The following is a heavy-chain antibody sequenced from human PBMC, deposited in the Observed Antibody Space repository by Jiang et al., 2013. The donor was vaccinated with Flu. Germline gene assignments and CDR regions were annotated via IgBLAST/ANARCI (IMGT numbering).Heavy chain of an antibody. CDR3: ARVIGGYSTSPQTGYYFDY. J-gene: IGHJ4*02. Sequence: GAEVKKPGASVKVSCKASGYTFTAYYMYWVRQAPGQGLGWMGRINPNSGATNYAQKFQGRVTMTRDTSISTAYMELSRLRSDDTAVYYCARVIGGYSTSPQTGYYFDYWGQGTLVTVSS. V-gene: IGHV1-2*06. CDR1: GYTFTAYY. D-gene: IGHD6-6*01. CDR2: INPNSGAT.